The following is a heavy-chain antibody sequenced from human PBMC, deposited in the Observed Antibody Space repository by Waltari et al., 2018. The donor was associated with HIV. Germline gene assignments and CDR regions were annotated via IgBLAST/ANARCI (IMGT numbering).Heavy chain of an antibody. V-gene: IGHV4-61*02. CDR3: ARVAAGNFDY. D-gene: IGHD6-13*01. Sequence: QVQLQESGPGLVKPSQTLSLTCTVSGGSISSGSYYWSWNRQPAGKGLEWIGRIYTSGSTNYHPSRKSRVTISVDTSKNQFSLKLSSVTAADPAVYYCARVAAGNFDYWGQGTLVTVSS. J-gene: IGHJ4*02. CDR1: GGSISSGSYY. CDR2: IYTSGST.